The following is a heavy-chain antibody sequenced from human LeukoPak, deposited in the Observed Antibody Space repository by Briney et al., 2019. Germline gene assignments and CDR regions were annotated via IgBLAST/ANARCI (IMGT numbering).Heavy chain of an antibody. J-gene: IGHJ5*02. V-gene: IGHV4-59*08. CDR2: IYYSGST. CDR1: GGSISSYY. D-gene: IGHD3-10*01. Sequence: PSETLSLTCTVSGGSISSYYWSWIRQPPGKGLEGIGYIYYSGSTNYNPSLKSRVPISVDTSKSQCSLKLSSVTAADTAVYYCARQTAYYYGSGDNWFDPWGQGTLVTVSS. CDR3: ARQTAYYYGSGDNWFDP.